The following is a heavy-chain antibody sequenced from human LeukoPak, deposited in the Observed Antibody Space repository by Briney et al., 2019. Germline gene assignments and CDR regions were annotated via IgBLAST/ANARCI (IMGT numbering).Heavy chain of an antibody. CDR3: ARVRQGYSSGQHYYYYYMDV. V-gene: IGHV4-39*07. Sequence: SETLSLTCTVSGGSISSSSYYWGWIRQPPGKGLEWIGSIYYSGSTYYNPSLKSRVTISVDTSKNQFSLKLSSVTAADTAVYYCARVRQGYSSGQHYYYYYMDVWGKGTTVTVSS. CDR2: IYYSGST. J-gene: IGHJ6*03. D-gene: IGHD6-19*01. CDR1: GGSISSSSYY.